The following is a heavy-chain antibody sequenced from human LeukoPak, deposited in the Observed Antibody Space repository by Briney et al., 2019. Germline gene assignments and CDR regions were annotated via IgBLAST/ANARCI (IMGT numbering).Heavy chain of an antibody. Sequence: GRSLRLSCAASGFTFDDYAMHWVRQAPGKGLEWVSGISWNSGSIGYVDSVKGRFTISRDNAKNSLCLQMNSLRAEDTALYYCAKAAVPGIAAAGTSEWGQGTLVTVSS. CDR1: GFTFDDYA. J-gene: IGHJ4*02. CDR3: AKAAVPGIAAAGTSE. D-gene: IGHD6-13*01. CDR2: ISWNSGSI. V-gene: IGHV3-9*01.